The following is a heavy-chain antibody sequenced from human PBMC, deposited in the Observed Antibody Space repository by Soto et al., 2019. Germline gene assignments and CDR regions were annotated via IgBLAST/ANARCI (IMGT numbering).Heavy chain of an antibody. CDR2: IYPGDSDT. CDR1: GYSFTSYW. J-gene: IGHJ6*03. Sequence: GESLKISCKGSGYSFTSYWIGWVRQMPGKGLEWMGIIYPGDSDTRYSPSFQGQVTISADKSISTAYLQWSSLKASDTAMYSCARHKSKEGVGYYSYHYWAVWGKGTTVTVS. D-gene: IGHD1-26*01. CDR3: ARHKSKEGVGYYSYHYWAV. V-gene: IGHV5-51*01.